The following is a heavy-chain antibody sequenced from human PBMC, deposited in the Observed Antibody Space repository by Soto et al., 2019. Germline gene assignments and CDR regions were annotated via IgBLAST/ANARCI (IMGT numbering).Heavy chain of an antibody. CDR3: ARDIRKGETDIVGNWFDP. D-gene: IGHD2-15*01. Sequence: GGSLRLSCAASGFTFSSYGMHWVRQAPGKGLEWVAVIWYDGSNKYYADSVKGRFTISRDNSKNTLYLQMNSLRAEDTAVYYCARDIRKGETDIVGNWFDPWGQGTLVTVSS. V-gene: IGHV3-33*01. CDR1: GFTFSSYG. CDR2: IWYDGSNK. J-gene: IGHJ5*02.